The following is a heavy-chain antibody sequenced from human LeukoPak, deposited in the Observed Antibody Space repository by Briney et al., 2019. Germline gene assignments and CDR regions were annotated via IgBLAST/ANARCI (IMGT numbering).Heavy chain of an antibody. V-gene: IGHV4-4*07. CDR2: IHTSGST. J-gene: IGHJ4*02. Sequence: PSETLSLTCTASGGSTSNYHWIWILQPAGKGLEWIGQIHTSGSTNYNPPLKSRVTVSIDTPENQLSLTIRSVTAADTAIYYRARRHISSGCSFDYWGQGTLVTVSS. D-gene: IGHD6-19*01. CDR3: ARRHISSGCSFDY. CDR1: GGSTSNYH.